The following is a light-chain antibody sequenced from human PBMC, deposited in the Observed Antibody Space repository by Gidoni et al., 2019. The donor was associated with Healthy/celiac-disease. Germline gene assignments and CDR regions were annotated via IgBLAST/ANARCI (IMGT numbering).Light chain of an antibody. CDR1: SSDGGGYNY. CDR2: DVS. Sequence: QSALTQPASVSGSPGQSITISCTGTSSDGGGYNYVSWYQQHPGKAPKLMIYDVSNRPKGVSNRFSGSKSGNTASLTISGLQAEDEADYYCSSYTSSSTSYVFGTGTKVTVL. CDR3: SSYTSSSTSYV. J-gene: IGLJ1*01. V-gene: IGLV2-14*01.